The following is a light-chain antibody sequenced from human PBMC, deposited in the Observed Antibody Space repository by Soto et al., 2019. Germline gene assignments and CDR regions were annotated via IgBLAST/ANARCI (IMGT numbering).Light chain of an antibody. CDR2: GNS. J-gene: IGLJ1*01. CDR1: SSNIGAGYD. V-gene: IGLV1-40*01. CDR3: TSYGGSNVPYV. Sequence: QSALTQPPSVSGAPGQRVTISCTGSSSNIGAGYDVHWYQQLPGTAPKLLIYGNSNRPSGVPDRFSGSKSGTSASLAITGLQAEDEADYYCTSYGGSNVPYVFGGGTKVTVL.